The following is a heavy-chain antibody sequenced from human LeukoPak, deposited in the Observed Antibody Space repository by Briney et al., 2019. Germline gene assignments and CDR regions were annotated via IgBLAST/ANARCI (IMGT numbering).Heavy chain of an antibody. V-gene: IGHV4-31*03. J-gene: IGHJ4*02. D-gene: IGHD3-22*01. CDR1: GGSISSGGYY. CDR2: IYYSGST. Sequence: SETLSLTCTVSGGSISSGGYYWSWIRQHPGKGLEWIGYIYYSGSTYYNPSLKSRVTISVDTSKNQFSLKLSSVTAADTAMYYCARGPKYYYDSSGYLEDYWGQGTLVTVSS. CDR3: ARGPKYYYDSSGYLEDY.